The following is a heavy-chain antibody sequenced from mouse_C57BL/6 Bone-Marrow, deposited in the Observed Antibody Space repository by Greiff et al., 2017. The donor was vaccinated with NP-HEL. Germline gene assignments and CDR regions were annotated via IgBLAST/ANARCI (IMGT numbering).Heavy chain of an antibody. D-gene: IGHD3-2*02. V-gene: IGHV6-3*01. J-gene: IGHJ3*01. CDR1: GFTFSNYW. Sequence: EVMLVESGGGLVQPGGSMKLSCVASGFTFSNYWMNWVRQSPEKGLEWVAQIRLKSDNYATHYAESVKGRFTISRDDSKSSVYLQMNNLRAEDTGIYYCTPAAQAPWFAYWGQATLVTVSA. CDR3: TPAAQAPWFAY. CDR2: IRLKSDNYAT.